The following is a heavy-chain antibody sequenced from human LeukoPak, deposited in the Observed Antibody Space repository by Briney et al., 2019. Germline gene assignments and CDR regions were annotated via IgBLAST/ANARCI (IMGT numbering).Heavy chain of an antibody. CDR1: GFTFSSYS. CDR3: AREGGDILTGYYYDY. D-gene: IGHD3-9*01. Sequence: GGSLRLSCAASGFTFSSYSMNWVRQAPGKGLEWVSSISSSSSYIYYADSVKGRSTISRDNAKNSLYLQMNSLRAEDTAVYYCAREGGDILTGYYYDYWGQGTLVTVSS. CDR2: ISSSSSYI. V-gene: IGHV3-21*01. J-gene: IGHJ4*02.